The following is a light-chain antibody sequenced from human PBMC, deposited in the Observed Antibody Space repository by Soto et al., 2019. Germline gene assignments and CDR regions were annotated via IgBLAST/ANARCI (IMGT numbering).Light chain of an antibody. CDR3: QQYGSSPST. J-gene: IGKJ1*01. CDR1: QSVSSSY. V-gene: IGKV3-20*01. CDR2: GAS. Sequence: EIVLTQSPGTLSLSPGERATLSCRASQSVSSSYLAWYQQKPGQAPRRLIYGASSRATGIPDRFSGSGSGTDFTLTIIRLEPEDFAVYYCQQYGSSPSTFGQGTKVEIK.